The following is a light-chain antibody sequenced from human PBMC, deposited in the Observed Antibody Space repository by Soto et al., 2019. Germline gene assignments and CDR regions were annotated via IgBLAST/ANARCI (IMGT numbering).Light chain of an antibody. V-gene: IGLV2-8*01. CDR1: SSDVGGDNY. Sequence: QSALTQPPSASGSPGQSVTISCTGTSSDVGGDNYVSWYQQHPGKAPKLMIYEVTKRPSGVPERLSGSKSGNTASLTVSGLQVEDEADYYCSSLKVFGGGTKHTVL. J-gene: IGLJ2*01. CDR3: SSLKV. CDR2: EVT.